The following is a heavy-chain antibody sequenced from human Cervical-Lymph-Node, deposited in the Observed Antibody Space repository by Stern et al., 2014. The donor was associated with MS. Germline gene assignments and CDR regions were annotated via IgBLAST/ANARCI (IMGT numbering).Heavy chain of an antibody. CDR3: AHWYYYDDSGFFYYFDY. CDR1: GFSLSPFGVG. CDR2: IYWDDDT. Sequence: QITLKESGTPLVKPTQTLTLTCTFSGFSLSPFGVGVGWIRQPPGKALEWLALIYWDDDTRYRPSLRSRLTITKDTSKNQVVLTMTNMDPVDTATYYCAHWYYYDDSGFFYYFDYWGQGTLVTVSS. V-gene: IGHV2-5*02. J-gene: IGHJ4*02. D-gene: IGHD3-22*01.